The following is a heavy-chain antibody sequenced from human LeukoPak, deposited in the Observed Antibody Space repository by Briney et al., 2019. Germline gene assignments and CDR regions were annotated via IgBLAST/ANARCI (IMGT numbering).Heavy chain of an antibody. Sequence: AASVTVSCKASGYTFTGYYMHWVRQAPGQGLEWMGWINPNSGGTNYAQKFQGRGTMTRDTSISTAYMELSRLRSDDTAVYYCARPRYPRRGRPGNNWFDHWGQGTLVTVSS. CDR1: GYTFTGYY. J-gene: IGHJ5*02. D-gene: IGHD3-10*01. V-gene: IGHV1-2*02. CDR3: ARPRYPRRGRPGNNWFDH. CDR2: INPNSGGT.